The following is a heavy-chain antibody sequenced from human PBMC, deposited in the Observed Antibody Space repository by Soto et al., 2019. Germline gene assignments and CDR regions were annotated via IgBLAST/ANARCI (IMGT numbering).Heavy chain of an antibody. CDR2: IIPLFGTT. D-gene: IGHD6-13*01. CDR1: GGTFSSYT. V-gene: IGHV1-69*13. CDR3: ARDSIAAAGTDY. J-gene: IGHJ4*02. Sequence: SVKVSCKASGGTFSSYTIAWVRQAPGQGLEWMGEIIPLFGTTNYVEKFQGRLTITADASTSTAYMELSSLRSEDTAMYYCARDSIAAAGTDYWGQGTLVTVS.